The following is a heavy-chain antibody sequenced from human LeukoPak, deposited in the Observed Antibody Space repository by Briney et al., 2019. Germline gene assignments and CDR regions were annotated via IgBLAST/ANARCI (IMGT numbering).Heavy chain of an antibody. CDR3: ARIGAYYYYYYMDV. CDR2: IRSSGST. Sequence: SETLSLTCAVFGGSFGNYYWTWIRQPPGKGLEWIGEIRSSGSTNYNPSLKSRVTISLDLSKNQFSLKLTYVTAADTAVYYCARIGAYYYYYYMDVWAKGTTVTVS. V-gene: IGHV4-34*01. CDR1: GGSFGNYY. D-gene: IGHD1-26*01. J-gene: IGHJ6*03.